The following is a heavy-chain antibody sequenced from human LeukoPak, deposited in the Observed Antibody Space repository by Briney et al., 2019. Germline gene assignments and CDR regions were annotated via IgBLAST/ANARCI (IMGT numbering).Heavy chain of an antibody. V-gene: IGHV1-46*01. CDR1: GYTFTSYY. Sequence: ASVKVSCKASGYTFTSYYMHWVRQAPGQGLEWMGIINPSGGSTSYAQKFQDRVAMTRDMSTSTVYMELSSLRSEDTAVYYCARDHNWNRDYYYYYMDVWGKGTTVTVSS. D-gene: IGHD1-1*01. CDR2: INPSGGST. J-gene: IGHJ6*03. CDR3: ARDHNWNRDYYYYYMDV.